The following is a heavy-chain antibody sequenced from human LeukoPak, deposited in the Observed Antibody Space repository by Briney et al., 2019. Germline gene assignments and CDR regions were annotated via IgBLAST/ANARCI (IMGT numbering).Heavy chain of an antibody. CDR3: ARSLSDFYPNWFDP. CDR1: GYTFTSTA. J-gene: IGHJ5*02. D-gene: IGHD2-21*01. Sequence: ASVKVSCKASGYTFTSTAMSWVRQAPGQRLEWMGWINAGNGNTKYSQEFQGRVTITRDTSASTVYMELSSLRSEDMAVYYCARSLSDFYPNWFDPWGQGTLVTVSS. CDR2: INAGNGNT. V-gene: IGHV1-3*03.